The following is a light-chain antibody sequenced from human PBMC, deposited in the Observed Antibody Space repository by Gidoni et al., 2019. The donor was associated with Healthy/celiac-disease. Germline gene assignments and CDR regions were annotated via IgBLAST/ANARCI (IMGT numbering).Light chain of an antibody. J-gene: IGKJ1*01. CDR2: DAS. CDR1: QSVRSY. CDR3: QQRGNWPPT. V-gene: IGKV3-11*01. Sequence: EIVFTLSPATLSLSPGERATLSCRASQSVRSYLAWFQQKPGQAPRLLIYDASNRATGIPARFSGSGSGTDFTLTISSLEPEDFAIYYCQQRGNWPPTFGQGTKVEIK.